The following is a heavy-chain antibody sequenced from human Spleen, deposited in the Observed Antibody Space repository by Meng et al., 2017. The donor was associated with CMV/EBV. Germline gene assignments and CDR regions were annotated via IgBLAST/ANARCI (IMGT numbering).Heavy chain of an antibody. V-gene: IGHV3-48*04. CDR1: GFRFSNYG. CDR2: ITSSGSAT. J-gene: IGHJ4*02. CDR3: ARRGNIPDY. Sequence: GESLKISCAASGFRFSNYGMNWVRQAPGKGLEWVSRITSSGSATDYADSVKGRFTISRDNAKHSLYLQMNSLRVEDTALYYCARRGNIPDYWGQGTLVTVSS. D-gene: IGHD2/OR15-2a*01.